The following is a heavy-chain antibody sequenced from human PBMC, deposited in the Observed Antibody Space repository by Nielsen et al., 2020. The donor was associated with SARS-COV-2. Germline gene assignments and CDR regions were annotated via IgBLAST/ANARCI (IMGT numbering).Heavy chain of an antibody. Sequence: SETLSLTCTVSGGSISSGDYYWSWIRQPPGKGLEWIGYIYYSGSTYYNPSLKSRVTISVDTSKNQFSLKLSSVTAAGTAVYYCARIDSSGYSNAFDIWGQGTMVTVSS. CDR2: IYYSGST. CDR3: ARIDSSGYSNAFDI. CDR1: GGSISSGDYY. J-gene: IGHJ3*02. D-gene: IGHD3-22*01. V-gene: IGHV4-30-4*01.